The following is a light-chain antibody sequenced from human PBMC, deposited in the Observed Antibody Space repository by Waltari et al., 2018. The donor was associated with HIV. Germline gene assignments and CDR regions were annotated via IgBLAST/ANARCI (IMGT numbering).Light chain of an antibody. V-gene: IGLV2-23*02. CDR1: SRYIGAYNY. Sequence: QSALTQPASVSGSPGQPITIPCTGTSRYIGAYNYVSWSQQHPGKAPKLIIYDVGTRPSGVSDRFSGSKSGNTASLTIAGLQSEDEADYHCCAYAGPTGLSEVFGGGTKLTVL. J-gene: IGLJ2*01. CDR2: DVG. CDR3: CAYAGPTGLSEV.